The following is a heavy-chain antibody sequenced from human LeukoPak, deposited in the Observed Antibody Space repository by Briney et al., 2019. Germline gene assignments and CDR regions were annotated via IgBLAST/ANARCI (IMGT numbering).Heavy chain of an antibody. J-gene: IGHJ4*02. V-gene: IGHV4-4*02. CDR3: ASLAYSSGRLVDN. CDR2: VHYSGTT. D-gene: IGHD6-19*01. CDR1: GGFVSSRNW. Sequence: SGTLSLTCAVSGGFVSSRNWWTWVRQSPGKGLEWIGEVHYSGTTNYNPSLQSRVTMSVDKSKNQFSLKLSSVTAADTAVYYCASLAYSSGRLVDNWGRGTLVTVSS.